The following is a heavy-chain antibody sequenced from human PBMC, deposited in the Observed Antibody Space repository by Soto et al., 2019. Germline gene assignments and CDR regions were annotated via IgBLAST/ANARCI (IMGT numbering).Heavy chain of an antibody. Sequence: GGSLRLSCAASGFTFSSYAVSWVRQAPGKGLEWVGRIKSKTDGGTTDYAAPVKGRFTISRDDSKNTLYLQMNSLKTEDTAVYYCTTLSIAAAGIYYYYGMDVWGQGTTVTVSS. J-gene: IGHJ6*02. CDR1: GFTFSSYA. D-gene: IGHD6-13*01. CDR3: TTLSIAAAGIYYYYGMDV. CDR2: IKSKTDGGTT. V-gene: IGHV3-15*01.